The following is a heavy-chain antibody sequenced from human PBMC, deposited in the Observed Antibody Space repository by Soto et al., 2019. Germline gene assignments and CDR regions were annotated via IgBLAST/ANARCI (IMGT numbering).Heavy chain of an antibody. CDR2: ISSSSSTI. CDR3: ARWYSSGWYEECDY. J-gene: IGHJ4*02. D-gene: IGHD6-19*01. Sequence: GGSLRLSCAASGFTFSSYSMNWVRQAPGKGLEWVSYISSSSSTIYYADSVKGRFTISRDNAKNSLYLQMNSLRAEDTAVYYCARWYSSGWYEECDYWGQGTLVTVSS. V-gene: IGHV3-48*01. CDR1: GFTFSSYS.